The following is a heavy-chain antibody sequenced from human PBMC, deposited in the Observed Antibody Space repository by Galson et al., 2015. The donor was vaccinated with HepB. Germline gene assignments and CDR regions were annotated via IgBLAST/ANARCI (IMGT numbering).Heavy chain of an antibody. Sequence: SLRLSCAVSGFNFSNYNMNWVRQAPGKGLEWVPYISSSSSVIFYADSVKGRFNISRDNAKNLLYLQMNSLSDEDTAMYYCARGTVVTSYDAFDIWGQGTRVIVSS. CDR1: GFNFSNYN. J-gene: IGHJ3*02. D-gene: IGHD4-23*01. V-gene: IGHV3-48*02. CDR3: ARGTVVTSYDAFDI. CDR2: ISSSSSVI.